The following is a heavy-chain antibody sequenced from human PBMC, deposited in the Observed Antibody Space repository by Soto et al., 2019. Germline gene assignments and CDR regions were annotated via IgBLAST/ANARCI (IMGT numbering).Heavy chain of an antibody. CDR3: ASSLAAAGYYYYYGMDV. V-gene: IGHV1-2*02. Sequence: GASVKVSCKASGYTFTGYYMHWVRQAPGQGLEWMGWINPNSGGTNYAQKFQGRVTMTRDTSISTAYMELSRLRSGDTAVYYCASSLAAAGYYYYYGMDVWGQGTTVTVSS. CDR2: INPNSGGT. J-gene: IGHJ6*02. CDR1: GYTFTGYY. D-gene: IGHD6-13*01.